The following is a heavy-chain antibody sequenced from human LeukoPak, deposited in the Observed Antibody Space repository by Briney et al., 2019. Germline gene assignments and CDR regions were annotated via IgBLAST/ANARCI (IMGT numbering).Heavy chain of an antibody. CDR1: AYTFTTYA. J-gene: IGHJ6*04. Sequence: GASVTVSCKASAYTFTTYAMHWVRQADGQRREWMGWINGGNGNTKYSQKFQGRVTITRETSASTAYMELRSLRSEDTAVYYCARESYDILTGYSDYYGIDVWGKGTTVTVSS. V-gene: IGHV1-3*01. CDR2: INGGNGNT. CDR3: ARESYDILTGYSDYYGIDV. D-gene: IGHD3-9*01.